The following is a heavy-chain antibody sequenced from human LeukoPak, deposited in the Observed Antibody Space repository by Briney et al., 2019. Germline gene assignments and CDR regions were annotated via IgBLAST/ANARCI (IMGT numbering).Heavy chain of an antibody. CDR1: GYTFTSYG. CDR3: ARDHPDPNIMDV. D-gene: IGHD1-14*01. J-gene: IGHJ6*04. CDR2: ISAYNGNT. V-gene: IGHV1-18*01. Sequence: ASVKVSCKAFGYTFTSYGISWVRQAPGQGLEWMGWISAYNGNTNYAQKLQGRVTMTTDTSTSTAYMELRSLRSDDTVVYYCARDHPDPNIMDVWGKGTTVTVSS.